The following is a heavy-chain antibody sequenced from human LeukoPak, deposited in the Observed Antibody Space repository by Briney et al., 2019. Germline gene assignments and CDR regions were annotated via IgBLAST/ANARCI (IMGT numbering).Heavy chain of an antibody. CDR2: MNPNSGNT. D-gene: IGHD3-3*01. J-gene: IGHJ4*02. V-gene: IGHV1-8*03. CDR3: ARGLAGTTYYDFWSGYSTVFDY. CDR1: GYTFTSHD. Sequence: ASVKVSCKASGYTFTSHDINWVRQATGQGLEWMGWMNPNSGNTGYAQKSQGRVTITRNTSISTAYMELSSLRSEDTAVYYCARGLAGTTYYDFWSGYSTVFDYWGQGTLVTVSS.